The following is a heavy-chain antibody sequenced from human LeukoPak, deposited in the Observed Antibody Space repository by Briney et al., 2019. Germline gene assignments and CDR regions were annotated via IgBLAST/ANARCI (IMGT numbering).Heavy chain of an antibody. CDR1: GGSFSGYY. CDR3: ARGAYYYDSSGYYWFDP. J-gene: IGHJ5*02. V-gene: IGHV4-34*01. CDR2: INHSGST. Sequence: SETLSLTCAVYGGSFSGYYWSWIRQPPGKGLEWIGEINHSGSTNYNPSLKSRVTMSVDTSKNQFSLKLSSVTAADTAVYYCARGAYYYDSSGYYWFDPWGQGTLVTVSS. D-gene: IGHD3-22*01.